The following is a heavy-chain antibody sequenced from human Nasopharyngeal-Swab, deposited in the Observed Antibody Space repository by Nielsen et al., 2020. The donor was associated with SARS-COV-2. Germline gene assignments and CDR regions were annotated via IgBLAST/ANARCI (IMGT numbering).Heavy chain of an antibody. CDR2: ISSSSSYI. CDR1: GFTFSSYS. J-gene: IGHJ6*02. CDR3: ARGQYCISTSCYARGYYYYYGMDV. Sequence: AGSLSLSCAVSGFTFSSYSMNWVRQAPGKGLEWVSSISSSSSYIYYADSVKGRFTISRDNAKNSLYLQMNSLRAEDTAVYYCARGQYCISTSCYARGYYYYYGMDVWGQGTTVTVSS. V-gene: IGHV3-21*01. D-gene: IGHD2-2*01.